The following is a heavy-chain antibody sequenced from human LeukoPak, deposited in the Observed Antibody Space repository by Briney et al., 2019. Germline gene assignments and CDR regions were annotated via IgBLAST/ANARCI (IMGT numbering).Heavy chain of an antibody. CDR3: ARLGCSSTSCYLSRMDA. V-gene: IGHV4-34*01. J-gene: IGHJ6*04. CDR1: GGSFSGYY. D-gene: IGHD2-2*01. Sequence: PSETLFLTCAVYGGSFSGYYWSWIRQPPGKGLEWIGEINHSGSTNYNPSLKSRVTISVDTSKNQFSLKLSSVTAADTAVYYCARLGCSSTSCYLSRMDAWGKGTTVTVSS. CDR2: INHSGST.